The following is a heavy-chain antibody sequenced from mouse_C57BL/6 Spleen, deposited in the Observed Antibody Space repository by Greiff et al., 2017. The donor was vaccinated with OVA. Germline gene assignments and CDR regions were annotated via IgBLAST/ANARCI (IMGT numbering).Heavy chain of an antibody. CDR3: APGGGSAWFAY. J-gene: IGHJ3*01. D-gene: IGHD1-1*01. Sequence: QVHVKQSGAELARPGASVKLSCKASGYTFTSYGISWVKQRTGQGLEWIGEIYPRSGNTYYNEKFKGKATLTADKSSSTAYMELRSLTSEDSAVYFCAPGGGSAWFAYWGQGTLVTVSA. V-gene: IGHV1-81*01. CDR1: GYTFTSYG. CDR2: IYPRSGNT.